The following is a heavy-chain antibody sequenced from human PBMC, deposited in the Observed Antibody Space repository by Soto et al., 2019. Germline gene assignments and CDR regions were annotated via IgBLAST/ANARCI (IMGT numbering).Heavy chain of an antibody. CDR3: AKEKGGLAVAATDY. D-gene: IGHD6-19*01. J-gene: IGHJ4*02. Sequence: EVQLLESGGGLVQPGGSLRLSCAASGFTFSSYAMSWVRQAPGKGLEWVATISSSGDSTYYADSVKGRFTISRDNSKNTLYLQMSGMRAEDTAVHYCAKEKGGLAVAATDYWGQGTLVTVSS. V-gene: IGHV3-23*01. CDR2: ISSSGDST. CDR1: GFTFSSYA.